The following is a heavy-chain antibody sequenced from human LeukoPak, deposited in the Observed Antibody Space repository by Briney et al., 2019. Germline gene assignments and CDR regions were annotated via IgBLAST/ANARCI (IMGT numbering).Heavy chain of an antibody. V-gene: IGHV3-30*03. CDR1: GFTFSSYG. Sequence: GGSLRLSCAASGFTFSSYGMHWVRQAPGKGLEWVAVISYDGSNKYYADPVKGRFTISRDNAKNSLYLQMNNLRVEDTAVYYCAREAAVETHWGQGTLVTVSS. CDR3: AREAAVETH. D-gene: IGHD5-24*01. J-gene: IGHJ4*02. CDR2: ISYDGSNK.